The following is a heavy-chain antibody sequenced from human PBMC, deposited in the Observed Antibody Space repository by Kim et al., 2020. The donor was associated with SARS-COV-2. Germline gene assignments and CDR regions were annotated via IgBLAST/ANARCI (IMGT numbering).Heavy chain of an antibody. CDR3: AREWADYDSSGYDY. CDR2: FSTVGSTE. V-gene: IGHV3-30*04. Sequence: GGSLRLSCVASGFDFSTFAMHWVRQAPGKGLEWVAIFSTVGSTEYPDSVKGRFTISRDNSKNALYLQMNSLRPDDTAVYYCAREWADYDSSGYDYWGQGTLVTVSS. J-gene: IGHJ4*02. CDR1: GFDFSTFA. D-gene: IGHD3-22*01.